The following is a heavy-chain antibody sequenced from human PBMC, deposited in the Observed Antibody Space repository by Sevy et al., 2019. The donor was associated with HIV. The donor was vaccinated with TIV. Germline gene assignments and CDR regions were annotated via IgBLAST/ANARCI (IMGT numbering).Heavy chain of an antibody. D-gene: IGHD3-22*01. J-gene: IGHJ3*02. CDR1: GFTFSDYY. CDR3: ARDRYSLIVVGPPDAFDI. CDR2: ISRSSSTI. Sequence: GGSLRLSCAASGFTFSDYYMSWIRQAPGKGLEWVSYISRSSSTIYYADSVKGPFTISRDNAKNSLYLQMNSLRAEDTAVYYCARDRYSLIVVGPPDAFDIWGRGTMVTVSS. V-gene: IGHV3-11*01.